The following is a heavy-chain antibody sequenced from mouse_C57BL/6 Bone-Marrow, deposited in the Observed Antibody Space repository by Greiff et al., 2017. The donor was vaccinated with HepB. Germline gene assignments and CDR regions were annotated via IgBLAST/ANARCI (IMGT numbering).Heavy chain of an antibody. D-gene: IGHD2-3*01. Sequence: VQLQQSGAELVRPGASVKLSCTASGFNIKDDYMHWVKQRPEQGLEWIGWIDPENGDTEYASKFQGKATITADTSSNTAYLQLSSLTSEDTAVYYCTTSGYYVDYWGQGTSVTVSS. J-gene: IGHJ4*01. V-gene: IGHV14-4*01. CDR3: TTSGYYVDY. CDR1: GFNIKDDY. CDR2: IDPENGDT.